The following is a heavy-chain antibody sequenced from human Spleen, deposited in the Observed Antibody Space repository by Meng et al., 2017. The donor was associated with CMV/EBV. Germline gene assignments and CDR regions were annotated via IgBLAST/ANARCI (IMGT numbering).Heavy chain of an antibody. D-gene: IGHD6-13*01. J-gene: IGHJ4*02. CDR3: ARRGASSWYYFFDY. CDR1: GSSISSSSYY. Sequence: GSSISSSSYYWDWIRQPPGKGPEWIGSIYHSGSTYYNSSLKSQITISIDTSKNQFSLKLTSVTATDTAVYYCARRGASSWYYFFDYWGQGTLVTVSS. V-gene: IGHV4-39*01. CDR2: IYHSGST.